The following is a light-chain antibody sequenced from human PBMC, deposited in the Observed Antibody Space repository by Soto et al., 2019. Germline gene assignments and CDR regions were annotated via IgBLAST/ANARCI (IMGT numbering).Light chain of an antibody. CDR3: QQYNNWPPLT. CDR2: GVS. Sequence: EVVMTQSPATLSVSPGERATLSCRASQSVSSNLAWYQQKPGQAPSLLIYGVSTRATGIPARFSGSGSGTEFTLTISSLQSKDFAVYYCQQYNNWPPLTFGGGTKVDIK. CDR1: QSVSSN. V-gene: IGKV3-15*01. J-gene: IGKJ4*01.